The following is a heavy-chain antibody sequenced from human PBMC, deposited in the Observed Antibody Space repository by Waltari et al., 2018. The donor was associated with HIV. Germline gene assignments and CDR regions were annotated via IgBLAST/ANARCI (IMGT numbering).Heavy chain of an antibody. CDR2: MVPTMDKA. Sequence: QVQLVQSGAEVRRPGSSVKVSCKASGGTFLSYTINWVRQAPGQGLEWMGRMVPTMDKANCPQKFQGRVTITADKSTSTVYMDLNSLRSGDTAVYYCATARETMGVDFDYWGQGTLVTVSS. J-gene: IGHJ4*02. CDR1: GGTFLSYT. CDR3: ATARETMGVDFDY. D-gene: IGHD3-10*01. V-gene: IGHV1-69*02.